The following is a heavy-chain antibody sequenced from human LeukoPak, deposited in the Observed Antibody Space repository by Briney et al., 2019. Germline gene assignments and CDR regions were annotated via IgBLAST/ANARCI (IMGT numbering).Heavy chain of an antibody. CDR2: ISGSGGST. Sequence: GGTLRLSCAASGFTFSSYGMSWVRQAPGKGLEWVSAISGSGGSTYYADSVKGRFTISRDNSKNTLCLQMNSLRAEDTAVYYCAKFKSPSPGDSSGYYWGAEHDAFDIWGQGTMVTVSS. CDR1: GFTFSSYG. V-gene: IGHV3-23*01. D-gene: IGHD3-22*01. CDR3: AKFKSPSPGDSSGYYWGAEHDAFDI. J-gene: IGHJ3*02.